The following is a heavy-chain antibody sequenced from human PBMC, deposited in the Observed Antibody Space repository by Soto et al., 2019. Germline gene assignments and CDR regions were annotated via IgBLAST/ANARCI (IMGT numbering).Heavy chain of an antibody. Sequence: PGGSLRLSCAASGFTFSSYAMSWVRQAPGKGLEWVSAISGSGGSTYYADSVKGRFTISRDNSKNTLYLQMNSLRAEDAAVYYCAKEHSSYYDILTGYYKRPLQHWGQGTLVTVSS. CDR2: ISGSGGST. CDR1: GFTFSSYA. V-gene: IGHV3-23*01. D-gene: IGHD3-9*01. J-gene: IGHJ1*01. CDR3: AKEHSSYYDILTGYYKRPLQH.